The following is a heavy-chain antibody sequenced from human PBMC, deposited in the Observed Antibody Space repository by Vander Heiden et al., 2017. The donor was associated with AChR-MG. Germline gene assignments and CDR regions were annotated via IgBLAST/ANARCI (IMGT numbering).Heavy chain of an antibody. Sequence: LSLKSRVTISVDTSKNQFSLNLSSVTAADTAVYYCARHLVGARREFDYWGQGIMVTVSS. J-gene: IGHJ4*02. V-gene: IGHV4-30-2*04. D-gene: IGHD1-26*01. CDR3: ARHLVGARREFDY.